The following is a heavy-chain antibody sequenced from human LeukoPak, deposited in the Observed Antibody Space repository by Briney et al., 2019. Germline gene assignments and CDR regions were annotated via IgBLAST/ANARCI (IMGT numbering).Heavy chain of an antibody. CDR2: ISAYNGNT. CDR3: ARSAMPSAPAYYYYYYMDV. Sequence: GASVKVSCKASGYTFTSYGISWVRQAPGQGLEWMGWISAYNGNTNYAQKLQGRVTMTTDTSTSTAYMELRSLRSDDTAVYYCARSAMPSAPAYYYYYYMDVWGKGTTVTISS. J-gene: IGHJ6*03. CDR1: GYTFTSYG. V-gene: IGHV1-18*01. D-gene: IGHD2-2*01.